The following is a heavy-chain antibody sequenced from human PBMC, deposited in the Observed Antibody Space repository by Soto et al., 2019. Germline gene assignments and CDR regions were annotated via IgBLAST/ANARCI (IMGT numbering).Heavy chain of an antibody. D-gene: IGHD5-12*01. J-gene: IGHJ6*02. CDR2: IIPIFGTA. V-gene: IGHV1-69*01. CDR3: ARDYEYPSSGHYSYGMDV. Sequence: QVQLVQSGAEVKKPGSSVKVSCKASGGTFSSYAISWVRQAPGQGLEWMGGIIPIFGTANYAQKFQGRVTITADESTSTAYMELSSLRSEDTAVYYCARDYEYPSSGHYSYGMDVWGQGTTVTVSS. CDR1: GGTFSSYA.